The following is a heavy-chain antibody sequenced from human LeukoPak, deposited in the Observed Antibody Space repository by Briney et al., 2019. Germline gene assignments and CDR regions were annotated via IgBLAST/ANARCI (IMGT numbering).Heavy chain of an antibody. V-gene: IGHV3-53*01. Sequence: PGGSLRLSCAASGLTVNSNYMNWVRQAPGKGLQWVSVIYSGGTTYYADSVKGRFTISRDNSKNTLYLQMNTLRAEDTAVYYCARDPGGVVYFDYWGQGTLVTVSS. CDR2: IYSGGTT. J-gene: IGHJ4*02. D-gene: IGHD2-8*01. CDR3: ARDPGGVVYFDY. CDR1: GLTVNSNY.